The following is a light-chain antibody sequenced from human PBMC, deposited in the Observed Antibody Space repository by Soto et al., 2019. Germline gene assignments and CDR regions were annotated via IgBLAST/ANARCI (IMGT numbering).Light chain of an antibody. Sequence: QSALTQPASVSGSPGQSITISCTGTSSDVGGYNYVSWYQQHPGKAPKLMIYEVNHRPSGVSNRFSGSKSGNTASLAISGLQAEDEANYYCSSYTSTTTLVFGGGTKVTVL. CDR2: EVN. CDR3: SSYTSTTTLV. J-gene: IGLJ2*01. CDR1: SSDVGGYNY. V-gene: IGLV2-14*01.